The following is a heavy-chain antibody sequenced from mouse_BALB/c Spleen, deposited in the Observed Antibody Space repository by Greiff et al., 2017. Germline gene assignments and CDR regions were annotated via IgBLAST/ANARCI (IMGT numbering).Heavy chain of an antibody. V-gene: IGHV1-14*01. CDR2: INPYNDGT. D-gene: IGHD2-14*01. CDR3: AREGVPGGDY. Sequence: EVQRVESGPELVKPGASVKMSCKASGYTFTSYVMHWVKQKPGQGLEWIGYINPYNDGTKYNEKFKGKATLTSDKSSSTAYMELSSLTSEDSAVYYCAREGVPGGDYWGQGTTLTVSS. CDR1: GYTFTSYV. J-gene: IGHJ2*01.